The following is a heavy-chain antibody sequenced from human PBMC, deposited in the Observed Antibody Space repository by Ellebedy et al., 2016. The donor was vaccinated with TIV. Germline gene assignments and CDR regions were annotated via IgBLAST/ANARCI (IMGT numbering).Heavy chain of an antibody. D-gene: IGHD6-19*01. J-gene: IGHJ4*02. CDR3: ARGSGWIIDY. Sequence: PGGSLRLSCTDSGFTASCYWMQWVRQAPGKGLEWVANIKQDGSEEYYLDSVKGRFTISRDNAKKSLYLQMNSLRSEDTAVYYCARGSGWIIDYWGQGTLVTVSS. CDR1: GFTASCYW. V-gene: IGHV3-7*04. CDR2: IKQDGSEE.